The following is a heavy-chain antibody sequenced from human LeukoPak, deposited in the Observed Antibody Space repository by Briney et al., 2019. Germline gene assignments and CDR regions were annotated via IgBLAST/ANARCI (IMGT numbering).Heavy chain of an antibody. CDR1: GGTFSSYI. D-gene: IGHD3-3*01. J-gene: IGHJ3*02. V-gene: IGHV1-69*05. Sequence: VKVSCKASGGTFSSYIISWVRPAPGQGLGWMARIIPIFGTANYAQKFQGRVTITTDESPSTAYMELSSLRSEDTAVYYCARVAPNFEWLLSGAFDIWGQGTMVTVSS. CDR3: ARVAPNFEWLLSGAFDI. CDR2: IIPIFGTA.